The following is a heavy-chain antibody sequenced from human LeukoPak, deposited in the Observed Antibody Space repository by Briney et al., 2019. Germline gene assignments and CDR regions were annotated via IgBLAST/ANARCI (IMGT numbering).Heavy chain of an antibody. CDR2: ISYDGSYK. V-gene: IGHV3-30*04. J-gene: IGHJ4*02. D-gene: IGHD2-15*01. CDR1: GFTFSRFA. CDR3: AGVSGAKAATGGYFDR. Sequence: GGSLRLSCAASGFTFSRFAVHWVRQAPGKGLEWVAVISYDGSYKYYADSVQGRFTISRDNSKNTLYPQMNSLSTEDTAVYYCAGVSGAKAATGGYFDRWGQETLVTFSS.